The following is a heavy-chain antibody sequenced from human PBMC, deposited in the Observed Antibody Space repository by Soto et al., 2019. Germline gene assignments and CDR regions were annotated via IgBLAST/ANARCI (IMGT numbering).Heavy chain of an antibody. J-gene: IGHJ4*02. CDR1: GASISSYY. V-gene: IGHV4-59*01. CDR2: IYYSGST. CDR3: ARAVRDTILIDY. Sequence: SETLSLTCTVSGASISSYYWTWIRQPPGKGLEYIGYIYYSGSTYQNPSLKGRVTISVDTSKNQFSLKLSSVTAADTAVYYCARAVRDTILIDYWGQGTLVTV. D-gene: IGHD2-15*01.